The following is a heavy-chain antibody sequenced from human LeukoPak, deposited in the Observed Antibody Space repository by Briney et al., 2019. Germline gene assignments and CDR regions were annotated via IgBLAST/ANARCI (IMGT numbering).Heavy chain of an antibody. CDR3: ARELSGWYYFDY. CDR1: GFTFSSYE. V-gene: IGHV3-48*03. CDR2: ISSSSSYT. D-gene: IGHD6-19*01. Sequence: GGSLRLSCAASGFTFSSYEMNWVRQAPGKGLEWVSYISSSSSYTNYADSVKGRFTISRDNAKNSLYLQMNSLRAEDTAVYYCARELSGWYYFDYWGQGTLVTVSS. J-gene: IGHJ4*02.